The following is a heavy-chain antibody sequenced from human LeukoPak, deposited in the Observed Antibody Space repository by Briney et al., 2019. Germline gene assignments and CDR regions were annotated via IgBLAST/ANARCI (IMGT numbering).Heavy chain of an antibody. CDR1: GGSISSGSYY. CDR3: AGESRWFGEYYQPYNWFDR. Sequence: ASQTLSLTCTVSGGSISSGSYYWSWIRQPAGKGLEWIGRIYTSGSTNYNPSLKSRVTISVDTSKNQFSLKLSSVTAADTAVYYCAGESRWFGEYYQPYNWFDRWGQGTLVTVSS. CDR2: IYTSGST. J-gene: IGHJ5*02. D-gene: IGHD3-10*01. V-gene: IGHV4-61*02.